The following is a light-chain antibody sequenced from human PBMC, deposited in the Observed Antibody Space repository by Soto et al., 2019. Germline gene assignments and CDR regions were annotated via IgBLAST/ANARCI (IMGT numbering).Light chain of an antibody. J-gene: IGLJ2*01. CDR2: DNN. V-gene: IGLV1-51*01. CDR3: GTWDSRLSDVV. CDR1: SSNIGNNY. Sequence: QSVLTQPPSVSAAPGQMVTISCSGSSSNIGNNYVSWYQQLPGTAPKLLIYDNNKRPSGIPDRFSGSKSGTSATLGITGLQTGDEADYYCGTWDSRLSDVVFGGGTKVTVL.